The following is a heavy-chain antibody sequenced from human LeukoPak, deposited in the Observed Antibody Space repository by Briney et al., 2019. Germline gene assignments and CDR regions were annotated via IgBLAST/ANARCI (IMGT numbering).Heavy chain of an antibody. D-gene: IGHD3-10*01. J-gene: IGHJ5*02. Sequence: TGGSLRLSCAASGFTFSDYYMSWIRQAPGKGLEWVSYISSSGSTKYYADSVKGRFTISRDNAKNSLYLQMNSLRAEDTAVYYCASPLLWFGIRTWGQGTLVTVSS. CDR3: ASPLLWFGIRT. CDR1: GFTFSDYY. CDR2: ISSSGSTK. V-gene: IGHV3-11*04.